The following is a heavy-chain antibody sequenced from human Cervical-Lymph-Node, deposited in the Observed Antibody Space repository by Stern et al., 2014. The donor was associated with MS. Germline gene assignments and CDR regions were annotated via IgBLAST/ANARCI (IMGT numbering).Heavy chain of an antibody. CDR3: AGTSGWYGFDF. Sequence: EVQLVESGGGLVKQGGSLRLSCVASGFRFSAYRMNWVRQAPGKGLEGVSSISSSSSDITYSVSMKGRITISRDNAKNSLYLDMSSLRVGDTAMYYCAGTSGWYGFDFWGQGTLVAVSS. J-gene: IGHJ4*02. D-gene: IGHD6-19*01. CDR1: GFRFSAYR. CDR2: ISSSSSDI. V-gene: IGHV3-21*01.